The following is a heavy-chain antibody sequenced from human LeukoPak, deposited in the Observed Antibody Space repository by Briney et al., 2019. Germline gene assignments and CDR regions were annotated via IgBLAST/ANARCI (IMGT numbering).Heavy chain of an antibody. CDR3: ALPGYDSSGYYYFDY. J-gene: IGHJ4*02. CDR1: GFTFSSYA. D-gene: IGHD3-22*01. Sequence: GRSLRLSCAASGFTFSSYAMHWVRQAPGKGLEWVAVISYDGSNKYYADSVKGRFTISRDNSKNTLYLQMNSLRAEGTAVYYCALPGYDSSGYYYFDYWGQGTLVTVSS. CDR2: ISYDGSNK. V-gene: IGHV3-30-3*01.